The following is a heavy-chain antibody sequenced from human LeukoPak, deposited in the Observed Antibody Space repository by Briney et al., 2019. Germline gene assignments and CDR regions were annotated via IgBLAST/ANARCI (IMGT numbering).Heavy chain of an antibody. D-gene: IGHD2-2*01. CDR2: VNWDGGTT. J-gene: IGHJ4*02. Sequence: GSLRLSCAASGFTFDDYAMHWVRQAPGKGLEWVSLVNWDGGTTYYADSVKGRFTISRDNNKNSPYLQMNSLRLEDTALYYCVKDIGPVTSSPRFDYWGQGTLVTVSS. V-gene: IGHV3-43D*03. CDR1: GFTFDDYA. CDR3: VKDIGPVTSSPRFDY.